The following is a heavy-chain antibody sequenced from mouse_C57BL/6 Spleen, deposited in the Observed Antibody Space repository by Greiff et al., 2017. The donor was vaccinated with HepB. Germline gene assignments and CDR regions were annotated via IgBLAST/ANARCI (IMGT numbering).Heavy chain of an antibody. CDR3: AREGYYYAMDY. D-gene: IGHD3-1*01. Sequence: DVQLQESGGGLVKPGGSLKLSCAASGFTFSSYAMSWVRQTPEKRLEWVATISDGGSYTYYPDNVKGRFTISRDNAKNNLYLQMSHLKSEDTAMYYCAREGYYYAMDYWGQGTSVTVSS. CDR1: GFTFSSYA. J-gene: IGHJ4*01. V-gene: IGHV5-4*01. CDR2: ISDGGSYT.